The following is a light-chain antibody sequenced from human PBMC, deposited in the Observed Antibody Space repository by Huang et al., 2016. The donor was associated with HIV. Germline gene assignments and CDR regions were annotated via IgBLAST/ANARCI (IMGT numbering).Light chain of an antibody. Sequence: DIQMTQSSATLSASVGDRVTITCRASQSIGTWLAWYQQKPGKAPNLLIYDASTLESGVPSRFIGGGAGTEFTLTINSLQADDLASYYCQHDNSFPWTFGQGTKVEV. CDR2: DAS. V-gene: IGKV1-5*03. CDR1: QSIGTW. J-gene: IGKJ1*01. CDR3: QHDNSFPWT.